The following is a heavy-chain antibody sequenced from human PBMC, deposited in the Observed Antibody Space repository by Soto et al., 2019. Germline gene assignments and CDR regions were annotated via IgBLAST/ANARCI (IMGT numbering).Heavy chain of an antibody. V-gene: IGHV3-30-3*01. CDR2: ISYDGNNK. J-gene: IGHJ6*02. D-gene: IGHD2-15*01. CDR3: ARAGCDGGSCYTLVGLRYGMDV. CDR1: GFTFSSYA. Sequence: QVQLVESGGDVVQPGRSLRLSCAASGFTFSSYAMYWVRQAPGKGLEWVAGISYDGNNKYYADSVKGRFTISRDNSKNPRYLHMNSLRAEDTAVYYCARAGCDGGSCYTLVGLRYGMDVWGQGTPVTVSS.